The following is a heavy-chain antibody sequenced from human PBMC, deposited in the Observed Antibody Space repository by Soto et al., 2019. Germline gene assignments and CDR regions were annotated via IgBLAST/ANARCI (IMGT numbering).Heavy chain of an antibody. D-gene: IGHD3-3*01. CDR3: ARAPPIFGVAPPNY. Sequence: RLSCAASGFTFSSYSMNWVRQAPGKGLEWVSSISSSSSYIYYADSVKGRFTISRDNAKNSLYLQMNSLRAEDTAVYYCARAPPIFGVAPPNYWGQGTLVNVSS. CDR1: GFTFSSYS. CDR2: ISSSSSYI. V-gene: IGHV3-21*01. J-gene: IGHJ4*02.